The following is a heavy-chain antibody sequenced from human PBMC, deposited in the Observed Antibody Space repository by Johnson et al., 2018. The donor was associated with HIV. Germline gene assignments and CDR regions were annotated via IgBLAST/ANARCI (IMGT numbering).Heavy chain of an antibody. J-gene: IGHJ3*02. CDR2: MNGDGSST. CDR1: GFTFSNYW. V-gene: IGHV3-74*02. CDR3: AKGTNGQSWAFDI. D-gene: IGHD2-8*01. Sequence: VQLVESGGGLVQPGGSLRLSCAASGFTFSNYWMHWVRQAPGKGLVWVSRMNGDGSSTTYADSVKGRFTISRDNPRNPLYLQMNGLRAEDTGGYYCAKGTNGQSWAFDIWGQGTVVTVSS.